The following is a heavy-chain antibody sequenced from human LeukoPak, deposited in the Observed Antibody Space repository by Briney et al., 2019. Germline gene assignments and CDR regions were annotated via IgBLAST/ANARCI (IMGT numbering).Heavy chain of an antibody. V-gene: IGHV4-59*01. J-gene: IGHJ4*01. CDR3: ARDYSSGWYPLDY. CDR2: ISYSGGT. Sequence: PSETLSLTCSVSGGSISSNYWSWIRQPPGRGLEWIGYISYSGGTYYNPSLRSRVTISVDTSKNQLSLELTSVTAADTAVYYCARDYSSGWYPLDYWGHGTLVTVSS. D-gene: IGHD6-19*01. CDR1: GGSISSNY.